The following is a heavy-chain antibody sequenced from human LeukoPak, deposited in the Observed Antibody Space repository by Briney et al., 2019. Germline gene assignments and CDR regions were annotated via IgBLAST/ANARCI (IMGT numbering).Heavy chain of an antibody. J-gene: IGHJ4*02. V-gene: IGHV3-30*12. CDR3: ARGAYDSSGQFDY. D-gene: IGHD3-22*01. Sequence: GGSLRLSCAASGFTFSSYGMHWVRQALGKGLEWVAFIPYDGSNKYYADSVKGRFTISRDNSKNTLYLQMNSLRAEDTAVYYCARGAYDSSGQFDYWGQGTLVTVSS. CDR2: IPYDGSNK. CDR1: GFTFSSYG.